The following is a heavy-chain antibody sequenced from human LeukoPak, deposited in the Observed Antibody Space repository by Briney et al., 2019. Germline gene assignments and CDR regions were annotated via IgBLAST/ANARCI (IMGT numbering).Heavy chain of an antibody. CDR3: ADIGGGGSNTR. CDR2: ISDGGDST. J-gene: IGHJ1*01. D-gene: IGHD2-15*01. Sequence: GGSLRLSCVASGFTFSTYAMSWVRQAPGMRLEWVSSISDGGDSTHYANSVEGRFTISRDNSKNTLYLQMKSLRAEDTAVYYCADIGGGGSNTRWGEGTVVTVSS. CDR1: GFTFSTYA. V-gene: IGHV3-23*01.